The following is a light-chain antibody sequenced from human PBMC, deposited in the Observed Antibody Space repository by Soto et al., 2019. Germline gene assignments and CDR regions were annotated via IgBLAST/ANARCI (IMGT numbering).Light chain of an antibody. J-gene: IGKJ1*01. V-gene: IGKV2-28*01. CDR2: LGS. CDR3: MQALESPWT. Sequence: DTVMTQSPLSLSVTPGEPASISGRSSQSLLHKNGYNYLDWYLQRPGQSPQLLIYLGSNRASGVPDRFSGSGSGTDFTLRISRVEAEDVGVYYCMQALESPWTFGQGTKVEIK. CDR1: QSLLHKNGYNY.